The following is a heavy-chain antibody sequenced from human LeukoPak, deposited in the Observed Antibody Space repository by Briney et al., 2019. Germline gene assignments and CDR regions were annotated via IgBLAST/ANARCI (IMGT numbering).Heavy chain of an antibody. CDR2: MNPNSGNT. Sequence: ASVKVSCKASGYTFTSYDINWVRQATGQGLEWMGWMNPNSGNTGYAQKFQGRVTITRNTSISTAYMELSSLRSEDTAVYYCARGQTHSSSWTVYYYYYMDVWGKGTTVTVSS. V-gene: IGHV1-8*03. CDR3: ARGQTHSSSWTVYYYYYMDV. D-gene: IGHD6-13*01. CDR1: GYTFTSYD. J-gene: IGHJ6*03.